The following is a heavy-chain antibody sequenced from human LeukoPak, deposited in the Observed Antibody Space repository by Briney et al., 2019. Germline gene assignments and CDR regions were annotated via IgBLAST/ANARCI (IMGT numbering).Heavy chain of an antibody. D-gene: IGHD6-19*01. V-gene: IGHV4-59*08. CDR3: ARHEKSSGWYYDY. CDR1: GGSISSYH. CDR2: IYYSGST. J-gene: IGHJ4*02. Sequence: SETLSLTCTVSGGSISSYHWSWIRQPPGKGLDWIGYIYYSGSTNYNPSLKSRVTISVDTSRNQFSLKLSSVTAADTAVYYCARHEKSSGWYYDYWGQGTLVTVSS.